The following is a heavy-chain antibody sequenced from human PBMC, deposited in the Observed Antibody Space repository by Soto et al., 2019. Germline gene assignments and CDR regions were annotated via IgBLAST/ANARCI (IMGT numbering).Heavy chain of an antibody. V-gene: IGHV1-3*01. CDR1: GYTFTSYA. J-gene: IGHJ5*02. CDR2: INAGNGNT. D-gene: IGHD6-19*01. CDR3: ARDQSGIGWYVDWFDP. Sequence: GASVKVSCKASGYTFTSYAMHWVRQAPGQRLEWMGWINAGNGNTKYSEKFKGRVSLTRDTVATTVYMELTSLTSEDTGVYYCARDQSGIGWYVDWFDPWGQGTLVTVSS.